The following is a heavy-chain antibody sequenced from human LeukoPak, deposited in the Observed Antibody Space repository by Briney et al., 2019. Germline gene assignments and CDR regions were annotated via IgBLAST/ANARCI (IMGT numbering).Heavy chain of an antibody. D-gene: IGHD3-3*01. CDR1: GFTFSSYA. CDR3: ARGVFRGGALYDLYYFNY. V-gene: IGHV3-23*01. Sequence: GGSLRLSCAASGFTFSSYAMSWVRQAPGKGLGWVSAISGSGGSTYYADSVKGRFTISRDNAKNSLYLQMNSLRAEDTAGYYCARGVFRGGALYDLYYFNYWGQGTLVTVPS. CDR2: ISGSGGST. J-gene: IGHJ4*02.